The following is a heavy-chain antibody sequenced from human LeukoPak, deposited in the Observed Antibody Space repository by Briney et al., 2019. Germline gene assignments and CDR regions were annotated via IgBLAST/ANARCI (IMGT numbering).Heavy chain of an antibody. Sequence: GGSLRLSCEVSGFSFSDYYFNWIRQAPGKGPEWVSYISSTSNTLYYADSVKGRFTISRDNTKDSLYLQMNSLRADDTAVYYCAREVFGGAFDIWGQGTMVTVSS. CDR3: AREVFGGAFDI. V-gene: IGHV3-11*01. CDR1: GFSFSDYY. J-gene: IGHJ3*02. D-gene: IGHD4-23*01. CDR2: ISSTSNTL.